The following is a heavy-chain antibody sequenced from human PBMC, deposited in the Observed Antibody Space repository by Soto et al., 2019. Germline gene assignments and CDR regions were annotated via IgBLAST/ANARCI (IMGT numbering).Heavy chain of an antibody. CDR2: IYGSGST. CDR3: AAAPRS. V-gene: IGHV4-59*01. D-gene: IGHD2-15*01. CDR1: VGSINSYY. Sequence: PSEPLSHTCTVSVGSINSYYWSWIRQSPEKGLEWIGYIYGSGSTNYNPSLKSRVTISVDTSKNHFSLSLTSVTAADTAVYYCAAAPRSWGQGTLVPVSS. J-gene: IGHJ5*02.